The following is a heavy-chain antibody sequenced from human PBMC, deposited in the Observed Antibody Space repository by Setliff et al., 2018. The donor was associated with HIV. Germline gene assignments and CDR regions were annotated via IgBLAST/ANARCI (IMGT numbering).Heavy chain of an antibody. CDR1: GFTFSTCW. CDR3: ARGPQYNFWGGYLGL. CDR2: INSDGSST. Sequence: GGSLRLSCAASGFTFSTCWMHWIRQGPGKGLVWVSRINSDGSSTSYADSVKGRFTVSRDNAKSTVYLEMNSLRGEDTAVYYCARGPQYNFWGGYLGLWGQGTLVTVS. D-gene: IGHD3-3*01. V-gene: IGHV3-74*01. J-gene: IGHJ4*02.